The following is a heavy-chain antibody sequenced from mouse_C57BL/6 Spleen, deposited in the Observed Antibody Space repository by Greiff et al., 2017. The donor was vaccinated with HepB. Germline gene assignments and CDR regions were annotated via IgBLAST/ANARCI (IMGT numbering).Heavy chain of an antibody. D-gene: IGHD1-1*01. Sequence: QVQLKESGPGLVQPSQSLSITCTVSGFSLTSYGVHWVRQSPGKGLEWLGVIWSGGSTDYNAAFISRLSISKDNSKSQVSFKMNSLQADDSAIYYCSRGDYGSSYDAMDYWGQGTSVTVSS. CDR3: SRGDYGSSYDAMDY. J-gene: IGHJ4*01. V-gene: IGHV2-2*01. CDR2: IWSGGST. CDR1: GFSLTSYG.